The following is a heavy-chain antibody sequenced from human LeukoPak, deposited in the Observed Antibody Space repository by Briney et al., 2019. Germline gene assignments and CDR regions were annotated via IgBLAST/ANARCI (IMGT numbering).Heavy chain of an antibody. V-gene: IGHV4-61*01. CDR3: ARGVGGVREGFDI. J-gene: IGHJ3*02. CDR2: IFNSGSS. D-gene: IGHD3-16*01. Sequence: SETLSLTCTVSGGSVSSESYHWSWIRQPPGKGLGWIAYIFNSGSSNYNPSLKSRVTISVGTSKNQFSLKLNSVTAADTAQYHCARGVGGVREGFDIWGQGTMVTVSS. CDR1: GGSVSSESYH.